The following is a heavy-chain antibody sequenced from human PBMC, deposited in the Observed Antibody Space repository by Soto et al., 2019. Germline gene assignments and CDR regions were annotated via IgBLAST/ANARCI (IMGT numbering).Heavy chain of an antibody. CDR1: GFSLTSRAVG. V-gene: IGHV2-5*02. CDR2: VYWDGHE. D-gene: IGHD6-19*01. CDR3: AHGSGWLFDY. J-gene: IGHJ4*02. Sequence: QITLKESGPTLVKPTQTLTLTCTFSGFSLTSRAVGVGWIGQPPGKAPEWLALVYWDGHEEYSPSLRNRLTLTKDTSKNQVVLTMTNMDPVDTATYYCAHGSGWLFDYWGQGTLVTVSS.